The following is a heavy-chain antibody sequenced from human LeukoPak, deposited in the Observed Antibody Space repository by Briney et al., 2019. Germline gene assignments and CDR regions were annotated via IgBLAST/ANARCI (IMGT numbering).Heavy chain of an antibody. V-gene: IGHV3-23*01. CDR1: GFTFSSYA. D-gene: IGHD6-19*01. CDR3: ATIGDIAVAGLFDY. CDR2: ISGSGGST. Sequence: GGSLRLSCAASGFTFSSYAMSWVRQAPGKGLEWVSAISGSGGSTYYADSVKGRFTISRDNSKNTLYLQMNSLRAEDTAVYYCATIGDIAVAGLFDYWGQGTLVTVSS. J-gene: IGHJ4*02.